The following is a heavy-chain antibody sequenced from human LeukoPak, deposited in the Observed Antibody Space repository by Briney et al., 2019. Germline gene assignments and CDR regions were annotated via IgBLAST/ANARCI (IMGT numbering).Heavy chain of an antibody. CDR1: GVSISSYY. CDR3: ARRVVPAAMWAAKNNWFDP. D-gene: IGHD2-2*01. CDR2: IYTSGST. Sequence: PSETLSLTCTVSGVSISSYYWSWIRQPPGKGLEWIGYIYTSGSTNYNPSLKSRVTISVDTSKTQFSLKLSSVTAADTAVYYCARRVVPAAMWAAKNNWFDPWGQGTLVTVSS. J-gene: IGHJ5*02. V-gene: IGHV4-4*09.